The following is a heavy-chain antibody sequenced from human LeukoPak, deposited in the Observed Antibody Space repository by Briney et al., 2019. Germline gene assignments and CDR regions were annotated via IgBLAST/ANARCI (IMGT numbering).Heavy chain of an antibody. J-gene: IGHJ5*02. D-gene: IGHD5-12*01. V-gene: IGHV4-59*01. CDR1: GGSINNYY. Sequence: PSETLSLTCTVSGGSINNYYWTWTRQPPGKRLEWIGYIYYSGTTSYNPSLESRVTISLDTSKNQFSLKLSSVTAADTAVYYCAREVGGYPRRFDPWGQGTLVTVSS. CDR3: AREVGGYPRRFDP. CDR2: IYYSGTT.